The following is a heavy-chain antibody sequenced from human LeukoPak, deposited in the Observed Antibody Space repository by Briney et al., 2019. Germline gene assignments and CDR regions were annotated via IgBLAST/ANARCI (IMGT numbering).Heavy chain of an antibody. CDR3: ARGGGLDV. V-gene: IGHV3-7*04. CDR2: INHNGNVN. Sequence: LESGASINHNGNVNYYVDSVKGRFTISRDNDKKSLYVKMRNLRAEDTAVYFCARGGGLDVWGQGATVTVSS. J-gene: IGHJ6*02.